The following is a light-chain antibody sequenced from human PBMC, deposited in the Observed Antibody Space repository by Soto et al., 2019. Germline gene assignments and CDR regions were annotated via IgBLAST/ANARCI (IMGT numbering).Light chain of an antibody. V-gene: IGLV2-14*01. Sequence: QSVLTQPASVSGCPGQSITISCTGTSSDVGTYNRVSWYQQRSGKAPKLMVYEVTHRPSGVSNRFSGSKSGNTASLTISGLQAEDEADYYCLSYTISSSYVFGTGTKVTVL. CDR3: LSYTISSSYV. CDR2: EVT. J-gene: IGLJ1*01. CDR1: SSDVGTYNR.